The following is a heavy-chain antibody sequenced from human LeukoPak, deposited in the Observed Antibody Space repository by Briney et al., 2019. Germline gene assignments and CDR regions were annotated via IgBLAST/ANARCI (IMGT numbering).Heavy chain of an antibody. V-gene: IGHV3-21*01. D-gene: IGHD2-2*01. CDR1: GFTFSSYS. CDR2: ISTSRSYI. CDR3: ARVLGDCSSTSCYPYDMDV. Sequence: PGGSLRLSCAASGFTFSSYSMNWVRQAPGKGLEWVSPISTSRSYIYYADSVKGRFTISRDNTKNSLYLQMNSLRAEATAVYYCARVLGDCSSTSCYPYDMDVWGQGTTVTVSS. J-gene: IGHJ6*02.